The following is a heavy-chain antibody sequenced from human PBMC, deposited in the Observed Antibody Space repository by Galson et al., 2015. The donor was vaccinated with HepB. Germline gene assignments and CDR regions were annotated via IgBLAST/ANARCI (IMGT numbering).Heavy chain of an antibody. CDR3: VKERRGYYEDY. Sequence: SLRLSCAASGFTFSDYAMHWVRQAPGEGLEWVALISYDGSMKYYADSVKGRFTISRDSPRNTLFLQMNSLRIEDTAVYYCVKERRGYYEDYWGQGTLVTVSS. J-gene: IGHJ4*02. D-gene: IGHD3-22*01. CDR1: GFTFSDYA. V-gene: IGHV3-30*18. CDR2: ISYDGSMK.